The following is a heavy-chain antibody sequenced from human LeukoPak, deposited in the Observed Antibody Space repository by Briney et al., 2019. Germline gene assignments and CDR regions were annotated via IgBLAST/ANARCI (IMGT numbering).Heavy chain of an antibody. CDR1: RGSFSGYY. V-gene: IGHV4-34*01. D-gene: IGHD2-2*01. CDR3: ARFGYCSSTSCENYYYMDV. J-gene: IGHJ6*03. Sequence: SETLSLTCAVYRGSFSGYYWSWIRQPPGKGLEWIGEINHSGSTNYNPSLKSRVTISVDTSKNQFSLKLSSVTAADTAVYYCARFGYCSSTSCENYYYMDVWGKGTTVTVSS. CDR2: INHSGST.